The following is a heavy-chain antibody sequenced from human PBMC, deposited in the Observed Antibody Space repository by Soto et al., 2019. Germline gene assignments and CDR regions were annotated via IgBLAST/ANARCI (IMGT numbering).Heavy chain of an antibody. CDR1: GYTFTSYG. V-gene: IGHV1-18*01. Sequence: GASGKVSCKASGYTFTSYGISWVRQAPGQGLEWMGWISAYNGNTNYAQKLQGRVTMTTDTSTSTAYMELRSLRSDDTAVYYCARDLTILIAAAGTGPYYFDYWG. CDR3: ARDLTILIAAAGTGPYYFDY. CDR2: ISAYNGNT. J-gene: IGHJ4*01. D-gene: IGHD6-13*01.